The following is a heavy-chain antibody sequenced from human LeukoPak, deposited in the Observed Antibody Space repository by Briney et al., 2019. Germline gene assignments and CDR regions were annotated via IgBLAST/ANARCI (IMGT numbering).Heavy chain of an antibody. J-gene: IGHJ4*02. CDR2: ISYDGSNK. V-gene: IGHV3-30*04. CDR1: GFTFSSYA. D-gene: IGHD2-15*01. CDR3: AREGDIVVVVAATRVDYYFDY. Sequence: GGSLRLSCAASGFTFSSYAMHWVRQAPGKGLEWVAVISYDGSNKYHADSVKGRFTISRDNSKNTLYLQMNSLRAEDTAVYYCAREGDIVVVVAATRVDYYFDYWGQGTLVTVSS.